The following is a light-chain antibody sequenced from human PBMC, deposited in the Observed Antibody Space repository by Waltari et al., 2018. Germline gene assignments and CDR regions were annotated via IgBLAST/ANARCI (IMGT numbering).Light chain of an antibody. V-gene: IGLV4-69*01. CDR3: QTGGFGIWV. CDR1: SGHSNYA. CDR2: GNSDGSH. Sequence: QLLLTQSPSASASLGASVKLTCTLSSGHSNYAIAWHQQQPDKGPRYLMKGNSDGSHIKGDGIPDRFSGASSGAGRYLTISSLQSEDEADYYCQTGGFGIWVFGGGTKLTVL. J-gene: IGLJ3*02.